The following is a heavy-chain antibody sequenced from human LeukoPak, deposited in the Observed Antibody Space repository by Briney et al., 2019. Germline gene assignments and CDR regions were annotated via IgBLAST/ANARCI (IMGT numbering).Heavy chain of an antibody. Sequence: GGSLILFCCAFGFAFISYWMSCWRRAPGTGVEGVAKKKQDGSEKNYVDSVKSRFTISRDNAKNSLYLQMNSLRAEDTAVYYCARDFAFWNPTAYNWFDPWGQGTLVTVSS. J-gene: IGHJ5*02. CDR1: GFAFISYW. V-gene: IGHV3-7*01. CDR2: KKQDGSEK. CDR3: ARDFAFWNPTAYNWFDP. D-gene: IGHD3-3*01.